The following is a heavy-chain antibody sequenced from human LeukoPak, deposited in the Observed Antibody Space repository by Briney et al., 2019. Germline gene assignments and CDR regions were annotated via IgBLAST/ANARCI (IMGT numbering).Heavy chain of an antibody. D-gene: IGHD5-12*01. V-gene: IGHV3-7*01. CDR3: VRDGGVSGYDLLDY. Sequence: GGSLRLSCAATGFTFSTYWMTWVRQAPGKGLEWVAHINQDGSKEYYMDSVKARFTISRDNAKNSLSLQMNSLRAEDTAVYYCVRDGGVSGYDLLDYWGQGTLVTVSS. CDR1: GFTFSTYW. J-gene: IGHJ4*02. CDR2: INQDGSKE.